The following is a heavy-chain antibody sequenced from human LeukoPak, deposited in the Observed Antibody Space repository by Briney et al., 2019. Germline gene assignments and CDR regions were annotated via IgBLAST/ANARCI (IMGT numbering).Heavy chain of an antibody. CDR3: AREEGPTLLDY. J-gene: IGHJ4*02. Sequence: SVTVSCKASGGTFDIYAISWVRQAPGQGLEWMGRVIPILGVPNYAQKFQGTVTITAATSTGTAYLELTSLRYEDTAIYYCAREEGPTLLDYWGQGALVTVSS. CDR2: VIPILGVP. D-gene: IGHD2-15*01. V-gene: IGHV1-69*04. CDR1: GGTFDIYA.